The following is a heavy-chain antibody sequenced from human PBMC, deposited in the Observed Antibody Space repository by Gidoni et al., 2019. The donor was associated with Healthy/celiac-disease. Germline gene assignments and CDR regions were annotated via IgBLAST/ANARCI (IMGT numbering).Heavy chain of an antibody. CDR2: INHSGST. CDR1: RGSFRCYY. Sequence: QVQLQQWGAGLLKPSGSLSLTCAVYRGSFRCYYWSWIRQPPGKGLEWLGEINHSGSTNYNPSLKSRVTISVDASKNQFSLKLSSVSAAETAVYYCARGVTMIVVARLGYFDYWGEGTLVTVSS. V-gene: IGHV4-34*01. CDR3: ARGVTMIVVARLGYFDY. D-gene: IGHD3-22*01. J-gene: IGHJ4*02.